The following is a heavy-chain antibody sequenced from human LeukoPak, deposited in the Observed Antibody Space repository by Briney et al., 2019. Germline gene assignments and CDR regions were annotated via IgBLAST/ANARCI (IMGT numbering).Heavy chain of an antibody. Sequence: ASVKVSCKVSGYTLTELSMHWVRQAPGKGLEWMGGSDPEDGETIYTQKFQGRVTMTEDTSTDTAYMELSSLRSEDTAVYYCATLVSRQLLSGLANWFDPWGQGTLVTVSS. J-gene: IGHJ5*02. D-gene: IGHD2-2*01. CDR1: GYTLTELS. V-gene: IGHV1-24*01. CDR3: ATLVSRQLLSGLANWFDP. CDR2: SDPEDGET.